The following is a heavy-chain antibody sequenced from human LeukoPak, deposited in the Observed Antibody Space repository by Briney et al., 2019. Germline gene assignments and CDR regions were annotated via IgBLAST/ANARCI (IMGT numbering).Heavy chain of an antibody. CDR3: ARGDPHADL. Sequence: GGSLRLSCAASGFDLSTYEMNWVRRAPGKGLEWIADITISGHTKNYADSVKGRFTISRDNARTSLYLQMNSLRVEDTGVYYCARGDPHADLWGQGTLVTVSS. J-gene: IGHJ5*02. V-gene: IGHV3-48*03. CDR2: ITISGHTK. CDR1: GFDLSTYE.